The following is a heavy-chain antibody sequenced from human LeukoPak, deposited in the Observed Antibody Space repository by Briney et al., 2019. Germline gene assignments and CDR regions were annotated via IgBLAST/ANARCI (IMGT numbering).Heavy chain of an antibody. CDR2: INPSGGST. CDR3: ARENVDIVATTPRYGMDV. CDR1: GYTFTSYY. Sequence: ASVKVSCKASGYTFTSYYMHWVRQAPGQGLEWMGIINPSGGSTSYAQKFQGRVTMTRDTSISTAYMELSRLRSDDTAVYYCARENVDIVATTPRYGMDVWGQGTTVTVSS. J-gene: IGHJ6*02. D-gene: IGHD5-12*01. V-gene: IGHV1-46*01.